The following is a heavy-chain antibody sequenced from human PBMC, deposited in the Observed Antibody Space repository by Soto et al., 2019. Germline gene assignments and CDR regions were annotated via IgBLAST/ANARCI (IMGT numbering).Heavy chain of an antibody. D-gene: IGHD5-12*01. J-gene: IGHJ6*02. Sequence: QVHLQESGPGLVKPSETLSLTCTVSGGSINTYYWSWIRQPPGKGLEWIGNIHYSGSTNYTPSPKSRITITVATASNQFSLRLSYVTAADTAVYYCARGGYSGYVAGASSCYYYGLDVWGQGTTVTVSS. CDR2: IHYSGST. CDR3: ARGGYSGYVAGASSCYYYGLDV. CDR1: GGSINTYY. V-gene: IGHV4-59*01.